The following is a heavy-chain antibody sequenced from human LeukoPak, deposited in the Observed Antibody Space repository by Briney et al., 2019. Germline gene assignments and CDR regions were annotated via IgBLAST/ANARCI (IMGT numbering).Heavy chain of an antibody. Sequence: SETLSLTCTVSGGSISSGSYYWSWIRQPAGKGLEWIGRIYTSGSTNYNPSLKSRVTISVDTSKNQFSLKLSSVTAADTAVYYCARSSSGWYLRLDYWGQGTLVTVSS. V-gene: IGHV4-61*02. CDR1: GGSISSGSYY. CDR3: ARSSSGWYLRLDY. CDR2: IYTSGST. D-gene: IGHD6-19*01. J-gene: IGHJ4*02.